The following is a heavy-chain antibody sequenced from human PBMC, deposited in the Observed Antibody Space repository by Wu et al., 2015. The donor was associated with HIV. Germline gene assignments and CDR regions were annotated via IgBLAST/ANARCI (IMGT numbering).Heavy chain of an antibody. J-gene: IGHJ2*01. CDR1: GYIFIDYF. V-gene: IGHV1-2*02. CDR2: INPSNGDT. Sequence: QVQLVQSGADVKKPGASVKVSCKASGYIFIDYFIHWVRQAPGQGLEWMGWINPSNGDTRYARQFQGRVTMTRDTSNTTMYMELSGLTSDDMAVYFCTKYVGYCYFDLWGRGTPVAASS. D-gene: IGHD2-15*01. CDR3: TKYVGYCYFDL.